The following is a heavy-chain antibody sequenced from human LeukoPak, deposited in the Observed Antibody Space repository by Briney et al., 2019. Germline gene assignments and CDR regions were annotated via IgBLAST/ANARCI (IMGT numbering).Heavy chain of an antibody. V-gene: IGHV1-2*02. D-gene: IGHD6-19*01. J-gene: IGHJ4*02. CDR1: GYTFTGYY. Sequence: ASVKVSCKASGYTFTGYYMHWVRQAPGQGLEWMGWINPNSGGTNYAQKFQGGVTMTRDTSISTAYMELSRLRSDDTAVYYCARGGSGWYLGRFDYWGQGTLVTVSS. CDR2: INPNSGGT. CDR3: ARGGSGWYLGRFDY.